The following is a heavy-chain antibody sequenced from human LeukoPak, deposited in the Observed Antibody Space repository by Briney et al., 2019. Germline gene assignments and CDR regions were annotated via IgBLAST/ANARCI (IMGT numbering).Heavy chain of an antibody. D-gene: IGHD3-10*01. CDR3: ATRRGYYYGSGSR. V-gene: IGHV4-59*12. CDR2: IHYSGST. J-gene: IGHJ4*02. Sequence: PSETLSLTCTVSGASLSGYYWSWIRQPPGKGLEWIGYIHYSGSTKYNPSLESQVTISVDTARNQFSLKLSSVTAADTAVYYCATRRGYYYGSGSRWGQGTLVTVSS. CDR1: GASLSGYY.